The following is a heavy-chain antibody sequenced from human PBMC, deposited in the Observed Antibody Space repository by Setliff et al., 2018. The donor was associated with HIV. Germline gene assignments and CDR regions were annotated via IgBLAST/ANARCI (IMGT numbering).Heavy chain of an antibody. CDR2: INPDSGDT. Sequence: ASVKVSCKASGYTFTGHYLYWMRQAPGQGLEWMGRINPDSGDTNYAQTSQGRVTLTGDTSITTAFMELSRLSSDDTALYYCARGHYDILTGYFFDLWGRGTLVTVSS. J-gene: IGHJ2*01. V-gene: IGHV1-2*06. D-gene: IGHD3-9*01. CDR3: ARGHYDILTGYFFDL. CDR1: GYTFTGHY.